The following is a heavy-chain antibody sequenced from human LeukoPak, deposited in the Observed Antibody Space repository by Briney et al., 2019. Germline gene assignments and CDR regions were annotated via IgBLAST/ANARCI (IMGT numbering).Heavy chain of an antibody. V-gene: IGHV4-34*01. CDR2: INHSGST. D-gene: IGHD2-2*01. J-gene: IGHJ4*02. Sequence: SETLCLTCTVSGGSISSYYWSWIRQPPGKGLEWIGEINHSGSTNYNPSLKSRVTISVDTSKNQFSLKLSSVTAADTAVYYCARGGLDFYCSSTSCYFDYWGQGTLVTVSS. CDR1: GGSISSYY. CDR3: ARGGLDFYCSSTSCYFDY.